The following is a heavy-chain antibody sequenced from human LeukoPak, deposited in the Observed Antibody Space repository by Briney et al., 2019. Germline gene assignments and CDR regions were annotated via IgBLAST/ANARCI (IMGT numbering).Heavy chain of an antibody. CDR2: IYYSGSI. Sequence: SETLSLTCTVSGDSISGHYWSWIRQPPGKTLEWIGEIYYSGSIKYNPSLKSRVTISVDTSKNQFSLKLSSVTAADTAVYYCVRSSGNYFGPWGQGTLVTVSS. V-gene: IGHV4-59*11. J-gene: IGHJ5*02. CDR3: VRSSGNYFGP. D-gene: IGHD1-26*01. CDR1: GDSISGHY.